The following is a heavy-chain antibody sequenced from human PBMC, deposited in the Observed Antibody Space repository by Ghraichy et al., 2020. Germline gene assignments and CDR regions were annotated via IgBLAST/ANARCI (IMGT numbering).Heavy chain of an antibody. Sequence: SVKVSCKTSGGTFSSYAISWVRQAPGQGLEWMGGIIPIFGTSNYAQNFQGRVTITADESTSTAYMELSSLRSEDTAVYYCARGGVYGSGSYEYWGQGTLVTVSS. J-gene: IGHJ4*02. D-gene: IGHD3-10*01. CDR2: IIPIFGTS. V-gene: IGHV1-69*13. CDR1: GGTFSSYA. CDR3: ARGGVYGSGSYEY.